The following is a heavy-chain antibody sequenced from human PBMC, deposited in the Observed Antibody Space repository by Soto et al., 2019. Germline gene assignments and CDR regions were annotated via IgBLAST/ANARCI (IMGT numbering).Heavy chain of an antibody. CDR3: ARGMGRYFDI. CDR1: GDSIGNFY. D-gene: IGHD2-8*01. V-gene: IGHV4-4*07. CDR2: LSASGRT. J-gene: IGHJ2*01. Sequence: SETLSRTCALSGDSIGNFYWSWIRQPAGKGLESLGRLSASGRTNYSPSLQSRVTMSLDRSKNRFSLRLTSVSAADTAVYFCARGMGRYFDIWGRGTLVTV.